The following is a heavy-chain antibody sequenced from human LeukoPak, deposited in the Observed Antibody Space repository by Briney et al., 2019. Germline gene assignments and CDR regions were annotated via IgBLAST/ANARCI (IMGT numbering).Heavy chain of an antibody. CDR2: TYYRSQWYN. Sequence: SQTLSLTCAISGDSVSNNNGAWNWIRQSPSRGVEWLGRTYYRSQWYNDYARSVMSRISVDPDTSKNQFSLHPSSVTPDDTAVYYCAGGYAFDVWGQGTMVTVSS. CDR1: GDSVSNNNGA. V-gene: IGHV6-1*01. J-gene: IGHJ3*01. CDR3: AGGYAFDV.